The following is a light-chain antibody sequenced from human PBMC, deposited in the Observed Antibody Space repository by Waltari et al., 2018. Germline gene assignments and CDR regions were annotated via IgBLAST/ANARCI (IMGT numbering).Light chain of an antibody. CDR1: QTVGTY. Sequence: EIVLTQSLATLSLSPGERATLSCRTSQTVGTYLIWYQQKPGQAPRVLIYDASNRATGIPARFSGSGSGTDFTLTISSLEPEDFAVYYCQQRINWPLTFGQGTKVEI. J-gene: IGKJ1*01. CDR2: DAS. V-gene: IGKV3-11*01. CDR3: QQRINWPLT.